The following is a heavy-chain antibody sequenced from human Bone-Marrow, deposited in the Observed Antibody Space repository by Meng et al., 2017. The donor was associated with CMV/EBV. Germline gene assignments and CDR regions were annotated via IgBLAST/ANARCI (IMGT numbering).Heavy chain of an antibody. Sequence: GESLKISCAASGFTFSSYSMNWVRQAPGKGLEWVSSISSSSSYIYYADSVKGRFTISRDNAKNSLYLQMSSLRADDTAVYHCATRSASDQWGQGMLVTVSP. CDR2: ISSSSSYI. V-gene: IGHV3-21*01. D-gene: IGHD3-16*01. CDR3: ATRSASDQ. CDR1: GFTFSSYS. J-gene: IGHJ5*02.